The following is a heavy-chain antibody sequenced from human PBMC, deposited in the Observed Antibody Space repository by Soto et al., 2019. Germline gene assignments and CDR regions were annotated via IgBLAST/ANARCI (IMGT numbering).Heavy chain of an antibody. CDR1: GFTFSTYA. V-gene: IGHV3-23*01. D-gene: IGHD2-8*01. CDR3: AQPRVYGVFDAYDI. J-gene: IGHJ3*02. Sequence: PGGSLRLSCAASGFTFSTYAMSWVRQAPGKGLEWVSAISGSGAEIYYTDSVRGRFAISKDNSIVTVLLQMSHLKNKDTAVYYCAQPRVYGVFDAYDIWVHGTMGTVSS. CDR2: ISGSGAEI.